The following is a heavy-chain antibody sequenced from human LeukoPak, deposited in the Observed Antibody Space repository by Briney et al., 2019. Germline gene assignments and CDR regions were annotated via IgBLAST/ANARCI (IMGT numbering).Heavy chain of an antibody. CDR3: ASGYYREAFDC. J-gene: IGHJ4*02. D-gene: IGHD3-3*01. Sequence: SVKVSFKASGGTFSSYTISWVRQAPGQGLEWTGRIIPILGIANYAQKFQGRVTITADKSTSTAYMELSSLTSEDTAVYYCASGYYREAFDCWGQGTLVTVSS. V-gene: IGHV1-69*02. CDR1: GGTFSSYT. CDR2: IIPILGIA.